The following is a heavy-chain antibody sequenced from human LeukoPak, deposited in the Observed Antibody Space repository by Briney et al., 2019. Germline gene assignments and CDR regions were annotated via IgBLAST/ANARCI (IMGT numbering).Heavy chain of an antibody. CDR3: AKRCGGGCYSQ. Sequence: PGGSLRLSCAASGFTFSDHCMDWVRQAPGKGLEWVGRTRNKANSYTTEYAASVKGRFTISRDDSKNSLYLQMNSLRAGDTAVYYCAKRCGGGCYSQRGRGTLVTVSS. D-gene: IGHD2-15*01. J-gene: IGHJ4*02. V-gene: IGHV3-72*01. CDR2: TRNKANSYTT. CDR1: GFTFSDHC.